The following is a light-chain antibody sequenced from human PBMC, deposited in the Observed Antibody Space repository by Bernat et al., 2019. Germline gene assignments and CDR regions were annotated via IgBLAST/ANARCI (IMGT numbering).Light chain of an antibody. CDR1: SSDVGGYNY. J-gene: IGLJ1*01. Sequence: QSALTQPPSASGSPGQSVTISCTGTSSDVGGYNYVSWYQQHPGKAPKLMIYEVSKRPSGVPDRFSGSKSGNTASLTVSGLQADDEADYYCSSYAGSCTLYVFGAGTKVTVL. CDR3: SSYAGSCTLYV. CDR2: EVS. V-gene: IGLV2-8*01.